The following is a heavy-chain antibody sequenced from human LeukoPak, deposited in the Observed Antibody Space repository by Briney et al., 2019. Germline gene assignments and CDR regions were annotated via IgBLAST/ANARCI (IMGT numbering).Heavy chain of an antibody. J-gene: IGHJ4*02. Sequence: ASVKVSCKASGGTFSSYAISWVRQAPGQGLEWMGRIIPILGIANYAQKFQGRVTITADKSTSTAYMELSSLRSDDTAVYYCARVYYDSSGYQGYFDYWGQGTLVTVSS. D-gene: IGHD3-22*01. V-gene: IGHV1-69*04. CDR3: ARVYYDSSGYQGYFDY. CDR2: IIPILGIA. CDR1: GGTFSSYA.